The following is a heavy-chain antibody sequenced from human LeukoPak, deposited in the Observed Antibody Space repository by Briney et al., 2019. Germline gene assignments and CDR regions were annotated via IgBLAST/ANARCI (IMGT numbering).Heavy chain of an antibody. Sequence: PSETLSLTCAVYGGSSSGYYWSWIRQPPGKGLEWIGEINHSGSTNYNPSLKSRVTISVDTSKNQFSLKLSSVTAADTAVYYCARSAPLPGYRLDYWGQGTLVTVSS. CDR3: ARSAPLPGYRLDY. D-gene: IGHD5-18*01. V-gene: IGHV4-34*01. CDR1: GGSSSGYY. CDR2: INHSGST. J-gene: IGHJ4*02.